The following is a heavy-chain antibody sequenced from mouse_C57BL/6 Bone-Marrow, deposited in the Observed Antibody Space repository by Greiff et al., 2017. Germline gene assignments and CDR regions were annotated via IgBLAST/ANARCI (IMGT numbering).Heavy chain of an antibody. CDR1: GYTFTSYW. Sequence: VQLQQPGAELVMPGASVKLSCKASGYTFTSYWMHWVKQRPGQGLEWIGEIDPSDSYTNYNQKFKGESTLTVDKSSSTAYMQLSSLTSEDSAVYYCARSQLGHYFDYWGQGTTLTVSS. V-gene: IGHV1-69*01. CDR2: IDPSDSYT. J-gene: IGHJ2*01. CDR3: ARSQLGHYFDY. D-gene: IGHD4-1*02.